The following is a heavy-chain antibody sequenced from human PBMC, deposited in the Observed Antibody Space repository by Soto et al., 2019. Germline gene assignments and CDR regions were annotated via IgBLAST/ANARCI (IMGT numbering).Heavy chain of an antibody. CDR3: AREAVTGLLGAFDI. D-gene: IGHD2-21*02. CDR2: IIPIYGKI. V-gene: IGHV1-69*13. J-gene: IGHJ3*02. CDR1: GATFSNYA. Sequence: SVKVSCKASGATFSNYAVSWVRQAPGQGLEWIGGIIPIYGKIDYAQKFQGRVTITADESTSSAYMELSSLRSEDTAVYYCAREAVTGLLGAFDIWGQGTVVSVSS.